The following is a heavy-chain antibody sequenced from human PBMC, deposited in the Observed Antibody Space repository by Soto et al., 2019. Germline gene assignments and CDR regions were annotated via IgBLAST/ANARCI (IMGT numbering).Heavy chain of an antibody. CDR2: ISHDGTVK. D-gene: IGHD6-19*01. CDR3: AKDWGSSGWFNWFDP. Sequence: QVQLVESGGGVVQPGRSLRLSCVASGFSLSNTGIHWVRQAPGKGLEWLAMISHDGTVKQYAYPVKGRFTISRDNSENTLYLQMNSLTAEDTAVYYCAKDWGSSGWFNWFDPWGQGTLVTVSS. CDR1: GFSLSNTG. V-gene: IGHV3-30*18. J-gene: IGHJ5*02.